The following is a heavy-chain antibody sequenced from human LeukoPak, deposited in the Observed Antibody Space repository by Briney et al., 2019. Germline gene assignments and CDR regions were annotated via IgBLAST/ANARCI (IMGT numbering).Heavy chain of an antibody. Sequence: PGGSLRLSCAASGFTFSSYEMNWVRQAPGKGLEWVAFIRYDGSNKYYADSVKGRFTISRDNSKNTLYLQMNSLRAEDTAVYYCAKDRRRVPVYDSSGYYSAYWGQGTLVTVSS. CDR1: GFTFSSYE. CDR3: AKDRRRVPVYDSSGYYSAY. D-gene: IGHD3-22*01. V-gene: IGHV3-30*02. CDR2: IRYDGSNK. J-gene: IGHJ4*02.